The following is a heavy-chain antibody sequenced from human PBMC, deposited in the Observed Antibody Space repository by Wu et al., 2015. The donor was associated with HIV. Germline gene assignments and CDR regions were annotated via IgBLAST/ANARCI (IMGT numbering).Heavy chain of an antibody. CDR3: VRDQQWPAEYYNYYGMDV. D-gene: IGHD6-19*01. CDR2: MNPNSGNT. J-gene: IGHJ6*02. CDR1: EYTFTTYD. V-gene: IGHV1-8*01. Sequence: QVQLVQSGAEVKKPGASVKVSCKASEYTFTTYDINWVRQATGQGLEWMGWMNPNSGNTGYAQNFQGRVTMTTDTPTSTAYMELRSLRFDDTAVYYCVRDQQWPAEYYNYYGMDVWGQGTTVTVSS.